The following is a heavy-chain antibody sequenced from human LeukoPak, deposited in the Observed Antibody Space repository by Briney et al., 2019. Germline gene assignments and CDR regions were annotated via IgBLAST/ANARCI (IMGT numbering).Heavy chain of an antibody. Sequence: SETLSLTCTVSGGSVSSSSYYWGWIRQPPGKGLEWIGSIYYSGSTYYNPSRQSRVTISVDTSENQFSLKLRSVTAADTAVYYCATDIVRGFYWGQGTLVTVSS. D-gene: IGHD3-10*01. CDR2: IYYSGST. J-gene: IGHJ4*02. CDR1: GGSVSSSSYY. CDR3: ATDIVRGFY. V-gene: IGHV4-39*01.